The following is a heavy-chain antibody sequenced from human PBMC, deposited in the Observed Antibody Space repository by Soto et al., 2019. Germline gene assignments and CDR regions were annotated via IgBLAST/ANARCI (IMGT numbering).Heavy chain of an antibody. D-gene: IGHD7-27*01. V-gene: IGHV3-11*01. CDR3: ARFAIGETGDWYYYYYMDV. CDR2: ISSSGSTI. CDR1: GFTFSDYY. Sequence: GGSLRLSCAASGFTFSDYYMSWIRQAPGKGLEWVSYISSSGSTIYYADSVKGRFTISRDNAKNSLYLQMNSLRAEDTAVYYCARFAIGETGDWYYYYYMDVWGKGTTVTVSS. J-gene: IGHJ6*03.